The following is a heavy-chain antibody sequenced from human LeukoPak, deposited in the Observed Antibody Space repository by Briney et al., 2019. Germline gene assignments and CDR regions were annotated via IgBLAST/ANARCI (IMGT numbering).Heavy chain of an antibody. CDR1: GLTFDDYG. Sequence: GGSLRLSCAASGLTFDDYGMSWVRQAPGKGLEWVSGINWNGGSTGYADSVKGRFTISRDNAKNSLYLQMNSLRAEDTALYYCARASYSGYDSDYWGQGTLVTVSA. CDR3: ARASYSGYDSDY. CDR2: INWNGGST. V-gene: IGHV3-20*04. D-gene: IGHD5-12*01. J-gene: IGHJ4*02.